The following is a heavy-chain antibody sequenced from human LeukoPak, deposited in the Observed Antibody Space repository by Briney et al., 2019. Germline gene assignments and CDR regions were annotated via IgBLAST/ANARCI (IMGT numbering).Heavy chain of an antibody. J-gene: IGHJ6*03. V-gene: IGHV4-39*07. CDR1: GGSISSSSYY. CDR3: ARETSQKGTHYMHL. CDR2: IYYSGST. D-gene: IGHD3-10*01. Sequence: SETLSLTCTVSGGSISSSSYYWGWIRQPPGRGLEWIASIYYSGSTYYNPSLKSRVTISVDTPKHQFSLKLSSVTAADTAVFYCARETSQKGTHYMHLWAKSPTVSISS.